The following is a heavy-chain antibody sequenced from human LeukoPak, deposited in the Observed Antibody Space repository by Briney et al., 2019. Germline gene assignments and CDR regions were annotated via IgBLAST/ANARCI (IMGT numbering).Heavy chain of an antibody. J-gene: IGHJ4*02. D-gene: IGHD3-10*01. Sequence: PSETLSLTCTVSGGSISSHYWSWIRQPPGKGLEWIGYIYYSGSTNYNPSLKSRVTISVDTSKNQFSLKLSSVTAADTAVYYCARQDGSGSYYTTWGQGTLVTVSS. V-gene: IGHV4-59*11. CDR3: ARQDGSGSYYTT. CDR2: IYYSGST. CDR1: GGSISSHY.